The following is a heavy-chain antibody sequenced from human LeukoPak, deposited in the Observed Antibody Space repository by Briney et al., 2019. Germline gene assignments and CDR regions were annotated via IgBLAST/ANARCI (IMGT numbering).Heavy chain of an antibody. Sequence: GSLRLSCAASGFTVTSHYMSWVRQAPGKGLEWIGEINHSGSTNYNPSLKSRVTISVDTSKNQFSLKLSSVTAADTAVYYCARGLIYGYDAFDIWGQGTMVTVS. D-gene: IGHD6-25*01. CDR3: ARGLIYGYDAFDI. V-gene: IGHV4-34*01. J-gene: IGHJ3*02. CDR1: GFTVTSHY. CDR2: INHSGST.